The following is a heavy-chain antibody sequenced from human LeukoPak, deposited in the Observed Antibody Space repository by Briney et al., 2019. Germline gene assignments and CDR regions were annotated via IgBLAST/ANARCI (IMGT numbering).Heavy chain of an antibody. V-gene: IGHV4-38-2*02. D-gene: IGHD1-26*01. CDR1: GYSIRSGYY. CDR2: IYHSGTT. J-gene: IGHJ3*02. CDR3: ARSGNLEAFDI. Sequence: SETLSLTCTVSGYSIRSGYYWGWIRQPPGKGLEWIGSIYHSGTTYYNPSLKSRVTISVDTSKNQFSLNLSSVTAADTAVYYCARSGNLEAFDIWGQGTMVTVSS.